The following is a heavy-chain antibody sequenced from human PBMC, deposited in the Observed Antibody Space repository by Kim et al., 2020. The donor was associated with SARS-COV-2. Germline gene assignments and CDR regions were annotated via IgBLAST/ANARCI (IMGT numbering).Heavy chain of an antibody. CDR2: IWSDGTRK. D-gene: IGHD3-10*01. J-gene: IGHJ4*02. CDR1: GFTFSDYV. CDR3: ARDSGFYYDSSGVAY. Sequence: GGSLRLSCAASGFTFSDYVMHWVRQIPGKGLEWVAVIWSDGTRKYYADSVKGRFTVSRDNAKDTLYLQMNSLTVEDTAVYYCARDSGFYYDSSGVAYWGQGTLVTVSS. V-gene: IGHV3-33*01.